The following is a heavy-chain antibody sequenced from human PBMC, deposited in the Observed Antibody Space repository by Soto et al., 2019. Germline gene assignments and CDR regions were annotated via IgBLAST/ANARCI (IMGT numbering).Heavy chain of an antibody. Sequence: QVQLVQAGAEVKKPGASVKVSCKASAYTFTSYGISWVRQAPGQGLEWMGWISAYNGNTNYAQKLQGRVTMTTDTSPSTAYMELRSLRSDDTAVYYCARDPAVISPFVKHLDYWGQGTLVTVSS. CDR1: AYTFTSYG. V-gene: IGHV1-18*01. CDR2: ISAYNGNT. CDR3: ARDPAVISPFVKHLDY. J-gene: IGHJ4*02. D-gene: IGHD2-2*02.